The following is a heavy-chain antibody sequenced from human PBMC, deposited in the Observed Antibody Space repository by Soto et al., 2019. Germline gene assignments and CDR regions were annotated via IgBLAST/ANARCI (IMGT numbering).Heavy chain of an antibody. CDR2: IDPSDSYT. V-gene: IGHV5-10-1*01. D-gene: IGHD5-12*01. CDR1: GYSFTSYW. J-gene: IGHJ6*02. Sequence: GESLKISCKVSGYSFTSYWISWVRQMPGKGLEWMGRIDPSDSYTNYSPSFQGHVTISADKSISTAYLQWSSLKASDTAMYYCASGHSGYDPYGMDVWGQGTTVTVSS. CDR3: ASGHSGYDPYGMDV.